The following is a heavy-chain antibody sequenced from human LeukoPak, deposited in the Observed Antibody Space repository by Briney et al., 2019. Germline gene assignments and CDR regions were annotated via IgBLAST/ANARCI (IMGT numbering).Heavy chain of an antibody. Sequence: ASVKVSCKASGYTFTSYGITWVRQAPGQGLEWMGWISAYNGNTNYAQKLQGGVTMTTDTSTSTAYMELRSLRSDDVAVYYCARARGDSSGNWFDPWGQGTLVTVSS. CDR2: ISAYNGNT. CDR3: ARARGDSSGNWFDP. D-gene: IGHD4-11*01. V-gene: IGHV1-18*03. J-gene: IGHJ5*02. CDR1: GYTFTSYG.